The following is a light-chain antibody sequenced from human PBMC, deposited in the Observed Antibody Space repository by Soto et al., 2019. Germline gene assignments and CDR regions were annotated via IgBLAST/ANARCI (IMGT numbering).Light chain of an antibody. J-gene: IGKJ2*01. V-gene: IGKV3-15*01. CDR1: QSVSSN. CDR3: QQYNNFPTGT. CDR2: GAS. Sequence: EIVMTQSPATLSVSPGERATLSCRASQSVSSNFAWYQQKPGQAPRLLLYGASTRSTGIPARVSGSGSGTEFTLTISSLQSEDFAVYYCQQYNNFPTGTFGQGTKLEIK.